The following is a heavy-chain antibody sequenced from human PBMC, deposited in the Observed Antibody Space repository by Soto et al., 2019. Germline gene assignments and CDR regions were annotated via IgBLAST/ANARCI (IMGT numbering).Heavy chain of an antibody. CDR2: VNPSGGST. D-gene: IGHD2-15*01. V-gene: IGHV1-46*01. Sequence: VASVKVSCAASGYIFTACSMHWVRQAPGQGLEWMGVVNPSGGSTNYAQKFQGRITMTRDTSTSTVYMDLSSLTSEDTAVYYCAREENCSDGICYSEYFQRWGQGTLVTVSS. CDR1: GYIFTACS. J-gene: IGHJ1*01. CDR3: AREENCSDGICYSEYFQR.